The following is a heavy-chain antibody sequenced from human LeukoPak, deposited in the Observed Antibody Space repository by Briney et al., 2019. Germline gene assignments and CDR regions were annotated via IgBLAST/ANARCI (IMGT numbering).Heavy chain of an antibody. D-gene: IGHD5-18*01. CDR2: ISGSGGST. J-gene: IGHJ4*02. V-gene: IGHV3-23*01. Sequence: GGSLRLSCAASGVTFSIYWMSWVRQAPGKGLEWVSAISGSGGSTYYADSVKGRFTISRDNSKNTLYLQMNSLRAEDTAVYYCAKDDGYSYGYVDYWGQGTLVTVSS. CDR3: AKDDGYSYGYVDY. CDR1: GVTFSIYW.